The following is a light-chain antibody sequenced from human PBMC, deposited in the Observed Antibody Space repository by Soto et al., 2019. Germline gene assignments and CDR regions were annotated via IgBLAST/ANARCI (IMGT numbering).Light chain of an antibody. V-gene: IGLV1-51*01. CDR2: DSN. CDR3: GTWDNSLSAVV. Sequence: QSVLTQPPSVSAAPGQKVTISCSGSSSNIGNNYVSWYQQLPGTAPKLLIYDSNKRPSGIPDRFSGSKSGTSATLGITGLQTGDVAGYYCGTWDNSLSAVVFGGGTKLTVL. J-gene: IGLJ2*01. CDR1: SSNIGNNY.